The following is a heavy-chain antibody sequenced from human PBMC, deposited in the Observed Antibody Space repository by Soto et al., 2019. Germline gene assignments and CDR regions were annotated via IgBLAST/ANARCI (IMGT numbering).Heavy chain of an antibody. D-gene: IGHD1-26*01. CDR1: GNTFTSYY. CDR3: ARDRAPGWAYYYGMDV. CDR2: INPSSGST. Sequence: ASVKVSCKASGNTFTSYYMHWVRQAPGQGLEWMGIINPSSGSTSYAQKFQGRVTMTRDTSTSTVYMEPSSLRSEDTAVYYCARDRAPGWAYYYGMDVWGQGTTVTVSS. J-gene: IGHJ6*02. V-gene: IGHV1-46*03.